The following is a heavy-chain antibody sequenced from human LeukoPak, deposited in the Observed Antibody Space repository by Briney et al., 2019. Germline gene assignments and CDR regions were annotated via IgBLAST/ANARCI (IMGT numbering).Heavy chain of an antibody. V-gene: IGHV3-21*01. CDR3: ARGERGYSYGVDYYYYYMDV. Sequence: GGSLRLSCAASGFTFSSYSMNWVRQAPGEGLEWVSSISSSSSYIYYADSVKGRFTISRDNAKNSLYLQMNSLRAEDAAVYYCARGERGYSYGVDYYYYYMDVWGKGTTVTISS. J-gene: IGHJ6*03. CDR1: GFTFSSYS. CDR2: ISSSSSYI. D-gene: IGHD5-18*01.